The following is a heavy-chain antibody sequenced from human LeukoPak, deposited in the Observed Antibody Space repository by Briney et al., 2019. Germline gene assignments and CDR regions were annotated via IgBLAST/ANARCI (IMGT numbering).Heavy chain of an antibody. D-gene: IGHD4-17*01. V-gene: IGHV1-8*03. J-gene: IGHJ4*02. CDR1: GYTFTSYD. CDR3: ARAAYGDYAFDY. CDR2: MNPNSGNT. Sequence: ASVKVSCKASGYTFTSYDINWVRQATGQGLEWMGWMNPNSGNTGYAQKFQGRVTITRNTSISTAYMELSSLRSEDTDVYYCARAAYGDYAFDYWGQGTLVTVSS.